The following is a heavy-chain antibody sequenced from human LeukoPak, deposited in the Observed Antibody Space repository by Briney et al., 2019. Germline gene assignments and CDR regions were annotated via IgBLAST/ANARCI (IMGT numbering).Heavy chain of an antibody. Sequence: PGGSLRLSCPAYGFTFDDYGMSWVRQAPGKGLEWVSGINWNGGSTGYADSVKGRFTISRDNAKNSLYLQMNSLRAEDTALYYCARVHYYGSGSYYPCDYWGQGTLVTVSS. D-gene: IGHD3-10*01. CDR3: ARVHYYGSGSYYPCDY. J-gene: IGHJ4*02. CDR1: GFTFDDYG. V-gene: IGHV3-20*04. CDR2: INWNGGST.